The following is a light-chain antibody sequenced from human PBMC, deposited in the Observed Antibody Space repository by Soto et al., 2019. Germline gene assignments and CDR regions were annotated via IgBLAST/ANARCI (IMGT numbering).Light chain of an antibody. Sequence: QPVLTQPPSVSGAPGQRVTISCTGSSSNIGAGYDVHWYHQLPGTAPKLLIYGNSNPPSGVPDRFSGSKSGTSASLAITGLQAEDEADYYCQSYDSSLSGPWVFGGGTQLTVL. J-gene: IGLJ3*02. V-gene: IGLV1-40*01. CDR2: GNS. CDR1: SSNIGAGYD. CDR3: QSYDSSLSGPWV.